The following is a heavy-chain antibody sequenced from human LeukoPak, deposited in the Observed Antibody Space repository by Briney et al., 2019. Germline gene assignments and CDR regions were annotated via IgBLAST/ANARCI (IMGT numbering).Heavy chain of an antibody. CDR3: ASGSAVDTAMVTIAFDI. J-gene: IGHJ3*02. CDR2: ISSSSSYI. D-gene: IGHD5-18*01. V-gene: IGHV3-21*01. CDR1: GFTFSSYS. Sequence: GGSLRPSCAASGFTFSSYSMNWVRQAPGKGLEWVSSISSSSSYIYYADSVKGRFTISRDNAKNSLYLQMNSLRAEDTAVYYCASGSAVDTAMVTIAFDIWGQGTMVTVSS.